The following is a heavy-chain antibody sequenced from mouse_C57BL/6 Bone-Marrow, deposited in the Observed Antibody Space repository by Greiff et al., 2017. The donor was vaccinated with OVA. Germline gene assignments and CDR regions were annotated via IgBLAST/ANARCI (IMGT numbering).Heavy chain of an antibody. D-gene: IGHD1-1*01. CDR2: IRNKANGYTT. J-gene: IGHJ4*01. CDR3: ARYIGSSLYAMDY. V-gene: IGHV7-3*01. CDR1: GFTFTDYY. Sequence: EVKLVESGGGLVQPGGSLSLSCAASGFTFTDYYMSWVRQPPGKALEWLGFIRNKANGYTTEYIASVKGRFTISRDNSQSILYLQMNALRAEDSATYYGARYIGSSLYAMDYWGQGTSGTVSS.